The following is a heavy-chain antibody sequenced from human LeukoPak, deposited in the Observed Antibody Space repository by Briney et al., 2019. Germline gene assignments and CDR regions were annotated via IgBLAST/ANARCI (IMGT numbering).Heavy chain of an antibody. CDR1: GFTVSSNH. V-gene: IGHV3-66*01. D-gene: IGHD5-12*01. J-gene: IGHJ4*02. Sequence: PGGSLRLPCAASGFTVSSNHMNWVRQAPGKGLEWVSIIYYGGNTYYADSVKGRFTISRDNSKSTLYLQMDSLRAEDTAVYYCAKCGNSGCHLIDYWGQGTLVTVSS. CDR3: AKCGNSGCHLIDY. CDR2: IYYGGNT.